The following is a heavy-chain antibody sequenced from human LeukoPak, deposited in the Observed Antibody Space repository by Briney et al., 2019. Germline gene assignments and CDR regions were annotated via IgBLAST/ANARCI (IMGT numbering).Heavy chain of an antibody. CDR2: ISGSGST. CDR3: VVSPNQDFYDY. J-gene: IGHJ4*02. Sequence: SETLSLTCSVSGVSMKSHYLSWIRQPPGKGLEWIGFISGSGSTNYNPSLMSRVTMSLETSKRQFSLKLRSVTAADTAVYYCVVSPNQDFYDYWGQGTLVTVSS. CDR1: GVSMKSHY. V-gene: IGHV4-4*09.